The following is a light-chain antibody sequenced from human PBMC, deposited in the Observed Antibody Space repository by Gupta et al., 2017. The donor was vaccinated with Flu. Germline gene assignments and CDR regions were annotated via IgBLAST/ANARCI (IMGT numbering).Light chain of an antibody. J-gene: IGKJ1*01. CDR2: KAS. Sequence: DIQMTPSPSTLPASVGDRVTITCRASQSISSWLAWYQQKPGKAPKLLIYKASSLESGVPSRFSGSGSGTEFTLTISSLQPDDFATYYCQQYNSYSCTFGQGTKVEIK. CDR3: QQYNSYSCT. CDR1: QSISSW. V-gene: IGKV1-5*03.